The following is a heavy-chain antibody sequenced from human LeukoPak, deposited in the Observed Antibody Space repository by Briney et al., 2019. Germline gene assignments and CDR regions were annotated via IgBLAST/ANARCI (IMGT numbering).Heavy chain of an antibody. CDR3: ARFDYGDYWFDP. CDR2: IYTSGST. J-gene: IGHJ5*02. Sequence: SETLSLTCTVSGYSISSGSYYWSWIRQPAGKGLEWIGRIYTSGSTNYNPSLKSRVTISVDTSKNQFSLKLSSVTAADTAVYYCARFDYGDYWFDPWGQGTLVTVSS. V-gene: IGHV4-61*02. D-gene: IGHD4-17*01. CDR1: GYSISSGSYY.